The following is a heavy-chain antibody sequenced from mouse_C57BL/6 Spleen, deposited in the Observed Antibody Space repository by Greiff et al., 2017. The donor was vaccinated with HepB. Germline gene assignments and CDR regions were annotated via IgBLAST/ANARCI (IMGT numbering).Heavy chain of an antibody. CDR1: GYTFTSYW. CDR2: IDPSDSYT. V-gene: IGHV1-69*01. Sequence: QVQLQQPGAELVMPGASVKLSCKASGYTFTSYWMHWVKQRPGQGLEWIGEIDPSDSYTNYNQKFKVKSTLTVDKSSSTAYMQLSSRTSEASAVYYCARRFGTAGSSDYFDYWGQGTTLTVSS. J-gene: IGHJ2*01. CDR3: ARRFGTAGSSDYFDY. D-gene: IGHD1-1*01.